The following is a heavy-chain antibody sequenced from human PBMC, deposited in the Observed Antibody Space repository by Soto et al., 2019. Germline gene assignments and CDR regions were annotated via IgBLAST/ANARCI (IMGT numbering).Heavy chain of an antibody. V-gene: IGHV4-4*02. J-gene: IGHJ3*02. Sequence: QVQLQESGPGLVKPSGTLSLTCAVSGASISTDNWWSWVRQPPGKGLEWIGEIHHSGSTNYNTSLXSXVXXSVDKSKNQFSLNLISVTAADTAMYYCARGYAFDIWGQGTMVTVSS. CDR3: ARGYAFDI. CDR2: IHHSGST. CDR1: GASISTDNW.